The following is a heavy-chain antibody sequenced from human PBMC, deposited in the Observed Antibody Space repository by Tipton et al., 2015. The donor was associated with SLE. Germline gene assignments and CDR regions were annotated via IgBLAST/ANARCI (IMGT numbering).Heavy chain of an antibody. CDR1: GYIFTSSW. J-gene: IGHJ2*01. CDR2: IWPGDSDT. CDR3: ARHGGDVPMTTVTTSWYFDL. V-gene: IGHV5-51*01. D-gene: IGHD4-11*01. Sequence: QLVQSGAEVKQSGESLKISCKGSGYIFTSSWIAWVRQVPGKGLEWMGIIWPGDSDTKYSPSFQGQVSISADKSISTAYLQWSSLKASDTAIYYCARHGGDVPMTTVTTSWYFDLWGRGTLVTVSS.